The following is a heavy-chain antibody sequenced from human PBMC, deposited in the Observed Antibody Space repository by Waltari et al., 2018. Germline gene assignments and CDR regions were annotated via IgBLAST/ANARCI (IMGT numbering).Heavy chain of an antibody. V-gene: IGHV4-34*01. D-gene: IGHD3-3*01. CDR3: ATRHWSGYYRTFDY. Sequence: QVQLQQWGAGLLKPSETLSLTCAVYGGSFSGYSWRWLRQPPGKGLEGIGEINHSGSTNYNPSLKSRVTISVDTSKNQFSLKLSSVTAADTAVYYCATRHWSGYYRTFDYWGQGTLVTVSS. J-gene: IGHJ4*02. CDR1: GGSFSGYS. CDR2: INHSGST.